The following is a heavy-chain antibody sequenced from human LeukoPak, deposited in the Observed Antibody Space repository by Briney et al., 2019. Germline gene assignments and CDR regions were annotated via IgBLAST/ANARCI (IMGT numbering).Heavy chain of an antibody. J-gene: IGHJ4*02. V-gene: IGHV4-39*01. CDR2: IYYSGST. Sequence: SETLSLTCTVSGGSISSSSYYWGWIRQPPGKGLEWIGSIYYSGSTYYNPSLKSRVTISVDTSKNQFSLKLSSVTAADTAVYYCARVYYDFWSGYYGPYYFDYWGQGTLVTVSS. CDR1: GGSISSSSYY. D-gene: IGHD3-3*01. CDR3: ARVYYDFWSGYYGPYYFDY.